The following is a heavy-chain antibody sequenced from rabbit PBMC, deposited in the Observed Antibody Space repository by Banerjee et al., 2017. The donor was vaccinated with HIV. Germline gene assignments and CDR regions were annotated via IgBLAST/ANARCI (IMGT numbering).Heavy chain of an antibody. Sequence: QEQLVESGGGLVRPGGSLKLSCKASGFDFSSYGVSWVRQAPGKGLEWIGCIYAGKGSTDYASWVNGRFSISRENTQNTVDLQMNSLTAADTATYFCARYGYDDYRDSTRLDLWGQGTLVTVS. CDR1: GFDFSSYG. V-gene: IGHV1S47*01. CDR3: ARYGYDDYRDSTRLDL. J-gene: IGHJ3*01. CDR2: IYAGKGST. D-gene: IGHD2-1*01.